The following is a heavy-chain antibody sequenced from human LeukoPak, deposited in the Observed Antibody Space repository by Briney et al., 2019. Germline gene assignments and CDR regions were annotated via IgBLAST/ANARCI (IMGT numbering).Heavy chain of an antibody. CDR3: ARASLGYYDSSGYPAEYFQH. D-gene: IGHD3-22*01. V-gene: IGHV1-69*05. CDR1: GGTFSSYA. CDR2: IIPIFGTA. J-gene: IGHJ1*01. Sequence: GASVKVSCKASGGTFSSYAISWVRQAPGQGLEWMGRIIPIFGTANYAQKFQDRVTITTDKSTSTAYMELSSLRSEDSAVYYCARASLGYYDSSGYPAEYFQHWGQCTLVTVSS.